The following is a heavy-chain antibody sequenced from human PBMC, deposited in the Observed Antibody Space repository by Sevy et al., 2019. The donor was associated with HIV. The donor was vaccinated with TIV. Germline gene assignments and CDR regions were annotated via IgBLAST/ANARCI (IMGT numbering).Heavy chain of an antibody. CDR1: GFTFSDYY. CDR3: ARVRYTYGNFFFDY. V-gene: IGHV3-11*01. Sequence: GGSLRLSCTASGFTFSDYYMSWIRQAPGKGLEWISYISSRDYFIYYADSVKGRFTISRDNAKNSMFLHVSSLRAEDTALYYCARVRYTYGNFFFDYWGQGTLVTVSS. D-gene: IGHD5-18*01. CDR2: ISSRDYFI. J-gene: IGHJ4*02.